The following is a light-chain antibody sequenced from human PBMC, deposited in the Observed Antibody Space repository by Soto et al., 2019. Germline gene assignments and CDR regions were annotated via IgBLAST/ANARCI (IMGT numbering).Light chain of an antibody. CDR2: DSS. J-gene: IGKJ1*01. V-gene: IGKV3-15*01. CDR1: QTFRNN. CDR3: KQYNNRPRP. Sequence: GVTHSTVTLSLTPGKRATLSCRASQTFRNNDLALYDQKPVQAPSLIFYDSSTRASGMPPRFSGGGSGTDFSLTISSLQSEDCAVYCSKQYNNRPRPFGQGTK.